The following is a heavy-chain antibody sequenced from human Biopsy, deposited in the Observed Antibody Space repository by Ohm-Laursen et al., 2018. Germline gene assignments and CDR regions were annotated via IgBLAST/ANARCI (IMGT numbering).Heavy chain of an antibody. CDR2: IVPIFATA. CDR3: ASDDSRNKKNAFDI. Sequence: SVKVSCKASGGSFSTYTISWVRQAPGQGLEWMGGIVPIFATANYAQRFQGRVTITADKSANTVYMELTSLTSEDTAVYYCASDDSRNKKNAFDIWGQGTMVTVSS. D-gene: IGHD3-22*01. V-gene: IGHV1-69*06. CDR1: GGSFSTYT. J-gene: IGHJ3*02.